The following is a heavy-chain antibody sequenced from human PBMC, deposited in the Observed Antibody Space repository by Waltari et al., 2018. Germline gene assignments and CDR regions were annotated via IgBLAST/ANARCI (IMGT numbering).Heavy chain of an antibody. Sequence: EVQLVESGGGLVQPGGSLRLYCAASGFTFSSNWMSGVRHAPGKGLEWVANIKQDGSEKYYVDSVKGRFTISRDNAKNSLYLQMNSLRAEDTAVYYCARDSYGDYDYWGQGTLVTVSS. CDR3: ARDSYGDYDY. J-gene: IGHJ4*02. CDR1: GFTFSSNW. CDR2: IKQDGSEK. V-gene: IGHV3-7*01. D-gene: IGHD4-17*01.